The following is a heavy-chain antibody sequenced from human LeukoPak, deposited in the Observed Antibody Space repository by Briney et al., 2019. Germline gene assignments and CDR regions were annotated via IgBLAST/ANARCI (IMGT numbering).Heavy chain of an antibody. CDR1: GFTFSSYS. Sequence: SGGSLRLSCAASGFTFSSYSMNWVRQAPGKGLEWVSSISSSSSYIYYADSVKGRFTISRDNAKNSLYLQMNSLRAEDTAVYYCARAGGYDSSGYYFYWGQGTLVTVSS. CDR3: ARAGGYDSSGYYFY. CDR2: ISSSSSYI. J-gene: IGHJ4*02. V-gene: IGHV3-21*01. D-gene: IGHD3-22*01.